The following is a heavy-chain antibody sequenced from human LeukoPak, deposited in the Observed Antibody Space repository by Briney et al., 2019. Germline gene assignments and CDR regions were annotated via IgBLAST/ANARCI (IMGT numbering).Heavy chain of an antibody. J-gene: IGHJ4*02. CDR1: GFTFSSYW. CDR2: INSDGSTT. CDR3: ASLSLGHY. D-gene: IGHD6-6*01. Sequence: GGSLRLSCAASGFTFSSYWMHWVRQAPGKGLVWVSNINSDGSTTTYADSVKGRFTISRDTSKNTLSLQMNSLRAEDTAVYYCASLSLGHYWGQGTLVTVSS. V-gene: IGHV3-74*01.